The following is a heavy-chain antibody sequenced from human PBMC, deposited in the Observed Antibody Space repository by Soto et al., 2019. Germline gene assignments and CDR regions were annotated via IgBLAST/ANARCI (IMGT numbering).Heavy chain of an antibody. CDR2: ISDSGAT. J-gene: IGHJ4*02. Sequence: EVQLLQSGGVLVQPGGSLRLSCAASGFTFNNYAMSWVRQAPGKGLEWVSTISDSGATYYAASVKGRFTISRDNSKNALFMEVSSLRAEDTAVYFCAKGVAGPHCTSPSCLFYFDYWGQGTLVTVSS. CDR3: AKGVAGPHCTSPSCLFYFDY. V-gene: IGHV3-23*01. CDR1: GFTFNNYA. D-gene: IGHD2-2*01.